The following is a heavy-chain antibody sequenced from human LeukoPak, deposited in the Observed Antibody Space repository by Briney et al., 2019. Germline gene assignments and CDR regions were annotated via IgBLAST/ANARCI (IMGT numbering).Heavy chain of an antibody. CDR2: ISSSGSAI. CDR3: ARGGSLGY. Sequence: GRTLRLSRALSRFTLRSHTTRRVPQAPGEGREWVSKISSSGSAIYYADSVKGRFTISRDNAKSTLYLQMSSLRVEDTAVYYCARGGSLGYWGQGTLVTVSS. D-gene: IGHD6-19*01. J-gene: IGHJ4*02. CDR1: RFTLRSHT. V-gene: IGHV3-48*03.